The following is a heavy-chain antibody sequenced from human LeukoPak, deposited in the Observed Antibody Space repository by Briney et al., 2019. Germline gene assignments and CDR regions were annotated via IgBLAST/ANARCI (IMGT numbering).Heavy chain of an antibody. D-gene: IGHD5-24*01. J-gene: IGHJ3*02. V-gene: IGHV4-59*08. CDR3: ARHRRLRGAFDI. CDR2: IYYSGST. Sequence: PSETLSLTCTVSGGSISSYYWSWIRQPPGKGLEWIGYIYYSGSTNYNPSLKSRVTISVDTSKNQFSLKLSSVTAADTAVYYCARHRRLRGAFDIWGQGTMVTVSS. CDR1: GGSISSYY.